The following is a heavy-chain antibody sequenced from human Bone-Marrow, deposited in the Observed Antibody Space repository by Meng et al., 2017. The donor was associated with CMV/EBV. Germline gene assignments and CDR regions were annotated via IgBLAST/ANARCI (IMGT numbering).Heavy chain of an antibody. CDR1: YY. V-gene: IGHV3-11*06. CDR2: NSSSSSYT. Sequence: YYNRWRSQEQGEGVEWFTYNSSSSSYTHYAESVKGRFTISRDNAKNSLYLKMNSVSAEDTAVYYCAREKKAEYYDSRSGYSDNWFDPWGQGTLVTVSS. J-gene: IGHJ5*02. CDR3: AREKKAEYYDSRSGYSDNWFDP. D-gene: IGHD3-3*01.